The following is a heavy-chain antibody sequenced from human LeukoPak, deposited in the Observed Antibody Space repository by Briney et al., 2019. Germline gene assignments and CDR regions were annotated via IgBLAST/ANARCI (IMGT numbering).Heavy chain of an antibody. CDR2: IYYSGST. J-gene: IGHJ4*02. CDR1: GGSISSGGYY. Sequence: PSETLSLTCTVSGGSISSGGYYWSWLRQHPGKGLEWIGYIYYSGSTYYNPSLKSRVTISVDTSKNQFSLKLSSVTAADTAVYYCAREQLRGYSYGPDYWGQGTLVTVSS. V-gene: IGHV4-31*03. D-gene: IGHD5-18*01. CDR3: AREQLRGYSYGPDY.